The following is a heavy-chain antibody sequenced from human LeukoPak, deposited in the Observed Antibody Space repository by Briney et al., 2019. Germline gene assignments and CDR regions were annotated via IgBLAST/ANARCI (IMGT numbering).Heavy chain of an antibody. CDR1: GFTVSSNY. V-gene: IGHV3-23*01. CDR2: ISGSGDIT. CDR3: AKDVDIVATINGGFDY. J-gene: IGHJ4*02. D-gene: IGHD5-12*01. Sequence: GGSLRLSCAASGFTVSSNYMSWVRQAPGKGLEWVSGISGSGDITYYADSVKGRFTISRDNSKRTLYLRMNSLRAEDTAVYYCAKDVDIVATINGGFDYWGQGTLVTVSS.